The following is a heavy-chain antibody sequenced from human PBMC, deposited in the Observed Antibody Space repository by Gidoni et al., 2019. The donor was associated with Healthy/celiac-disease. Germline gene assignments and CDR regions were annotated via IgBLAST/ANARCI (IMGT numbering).Heavy chain of an antibody. V-gene: IGHV3-48*03. J-gene: IGHJ6*02. CDR1: GVTFRSYE. Sequence: EVQLVEAGGGLVQPGGSLRLDCAASGVTFRSYEMNWVRQAPGKGLEWVSYISSSGSTIYYADSVKGRFTISRDNAKNSLYLQMNSLRAEDTAVYYCASGRANNVFDYYYYGMDVWGQGTTVTVSS. CDR2: ISSSGSTI. D-gene: IGHD3-16*01. CDR3: ASGRANNVFDYYYYGMDV.